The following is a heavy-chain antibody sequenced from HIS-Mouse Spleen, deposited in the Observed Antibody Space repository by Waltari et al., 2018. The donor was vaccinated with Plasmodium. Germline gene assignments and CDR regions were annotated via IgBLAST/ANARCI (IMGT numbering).Heavy chain of an antibody. CDR2: MNSDGSST. D-gene: IGHD6-13*01. CDR1: GFTFSSYW. CDR3: ARTIAVVGTGDALDI. V-gene: IGHV3-74*01. Sequence: EVQLVESGGGLVQPGGSLRLSCAASGFTFSSYWMHWVRQAPGKGLVGVARMNSDGSSTRYADSVKGRFTISRDNAKNTLYLQMNSLRAEDTAVYYCARTIAVVGTGDALDIWGQGTMVTVSS. J-gene: IGHJ3*02.